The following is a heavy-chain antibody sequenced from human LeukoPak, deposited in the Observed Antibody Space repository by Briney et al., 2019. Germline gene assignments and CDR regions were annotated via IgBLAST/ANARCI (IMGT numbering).Heavy chain of an antibody. CDR1: GASISHYY. V-gene: IGHV4-59*08. Sequence: SETLSLTCAVSGASISHYYWSWIRQPPGKGLEWIGSISYTGSANYNPSLKSRVTISVDTSNNQFSLKLTSVTAADTAVYYCARLQGREDNSLDFWGQGAMVSVSS. D-gene: IGHD1-20*01. J-gene: IGHJ4*02. CDR3: ARLQGREDNSLDF. CDR2: ISYTGSA.